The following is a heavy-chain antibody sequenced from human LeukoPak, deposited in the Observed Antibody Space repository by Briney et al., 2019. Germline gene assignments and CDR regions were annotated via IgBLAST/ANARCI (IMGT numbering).Heavy chain of an antibody. CDR1: GFTFSSYW. Sequence: PGGSLRLSCAASGFTFSSYWMHWVRQAPGKGLVWVSRIKGDGSISYADSVKGRFTISRDNAKNTLYLQMNSLRAEDTAVYYCARARDGYNYLYFDYWGQRSLVTVSS. D-gene: IGHD5-24*01. CDR3: ARARDGYNYLYFDY. CDR2: IKGDGSI. J-gene: IGHJ4*02. V-gene: IGHV3-74*01.